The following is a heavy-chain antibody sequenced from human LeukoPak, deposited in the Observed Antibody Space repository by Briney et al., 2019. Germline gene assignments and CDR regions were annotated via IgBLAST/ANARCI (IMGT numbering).Heavy chain of an antibody. Sequence: ASVKVSCKSSGDTFSNYAISWVRQAPGQGLEWMGRIIPIFGTANYAQRFQGRVTITTDESTSTAYMELSSLRSEDTAVYYCARDYFAGGWMVDAFDIWGQGTMVTVSS. CDR2: IIPIFGTA. V-gene: IGHV1-69*05. CDR1: GDTFSNYA. CDR3: ARDYFAGGWMVDAFDI. J-gene: IGHJ3*02. D-gene: IGHD6-19*01.